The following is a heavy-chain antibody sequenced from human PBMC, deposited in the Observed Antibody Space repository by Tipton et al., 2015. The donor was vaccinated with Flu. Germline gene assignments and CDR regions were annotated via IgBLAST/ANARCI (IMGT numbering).Heavy chain of an antibody. CDR3: VGDAGVVNGIDV. Sequence: TLSLTCLVSGDSASTYHWSWIRQPAGKGLEWIGRIYTSGSIFYNPSLKSRVTLSVDTSKRHLSLELRSVTAADTAVYYCVGDAGVVNGIDVWGQGTTVTVSS. J-gene: IGHJ6*02. CDR2: IYTSGSI. D-gene: IGHD3-3*01. CDR1: GDSASTYH. V-gene: IGHV4-4*07.